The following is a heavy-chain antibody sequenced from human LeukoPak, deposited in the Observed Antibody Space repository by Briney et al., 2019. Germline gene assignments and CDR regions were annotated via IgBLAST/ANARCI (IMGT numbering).Heavy chain of an antibody. CDR2: IYYSGST. CDR3: ARSGHRAAAGTYYYYYYRDV. Sequence: SETLSLTCTVSGGSISSSSYYWGWIRQPPGKGLEWIGSIYYSGSTYYNPSLKSRVTISVDTSKNQFSLKLSSVTAADTAVYYCARSGHRAAAGTYYYYYYRDVWGKGTAVTVSS. J-gene: IGHJ6*03. CDR1: GGSISSSSYY. V-gene: IGHV4-39*07. D-gene: IGHD6-13*01.